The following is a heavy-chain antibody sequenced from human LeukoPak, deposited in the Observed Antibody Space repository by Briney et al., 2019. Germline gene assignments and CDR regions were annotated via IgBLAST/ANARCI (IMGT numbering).Heavy chain of an antibody. J-gene: IGHJ4*02. V-gene: IGHV1-69*13. CDR2: IIPIFGTA. CDR1: GGTFSSYA. CDR3: ARDVSDCSGGSCYSYYFDY. Sequence: SVKVSCEASGGTFSSYAISWVRQAPGQGLEWMGGIIPIFGTANYAQKFQGRVTITADESTSTAYMELSSLRSEDTAVYYCARDVSDCSGGSCYSYYFDYWGQGTLVTVSS. D-gene: IGHD2-15*01.